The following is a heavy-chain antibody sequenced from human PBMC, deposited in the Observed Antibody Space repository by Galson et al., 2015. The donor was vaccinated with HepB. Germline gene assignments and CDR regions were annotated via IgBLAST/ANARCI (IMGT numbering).Heavy chain of an antibody. V-gene: IGHV5-51*03. Sequence: QSGAEVKKPGESLKISCKASGYSFSNYWIGWVRQMPGKGLEWMGIIYPGDSDIRYSPSFQGQVTISADRSITTAYLQWTSLKASDTALYYCARPGPGMDHYFDYWGQGTLVTVSS. CDR1: GYSFSNYW. D-gene: IGHD1-26*01. J-gene: IGHJ4*02. CDR2: IYPGDSDI. CDR3: ARPGPGMDHYFDY.